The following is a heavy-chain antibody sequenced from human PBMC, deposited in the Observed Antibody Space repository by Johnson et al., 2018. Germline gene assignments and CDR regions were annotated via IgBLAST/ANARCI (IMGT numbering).Heavy chain of an antibody. Sequence: VQLVESGGGLVQPGGSLRLSCAASGFTFSSYAMTWVRQAPGKGLEWVSAISGSGGSTFYADSVKGRFTISRDNSKNPLYLQMNSLRAEDTAVYYCAKDHITMIVVVDALDVWGQGTMVTVSS. V-gene: IGHV3-23*04. D-gene: IGHD3-22*01. CDR3: AKDHITMIVVVDALDV. J-gene: IGHJ3*01. CDR1: GFTFSSYA. CDR2: ISGSGGST.